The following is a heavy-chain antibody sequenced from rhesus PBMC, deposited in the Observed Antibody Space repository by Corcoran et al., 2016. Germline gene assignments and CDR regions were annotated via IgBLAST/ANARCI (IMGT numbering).Heavy chain of an antibody. CDR2: SYGIVSST. Sequence: QVQLQESGPGLVKPLETLSLTCAVPGAAISRNYWPWIRQPPGKGLEWIGFSYGIVSSTRYNPSLKSRVTLTVDTSKSQFSLKLTFVTAADTAVYYCARGGNYFDYWGQGVLVTVSS. V-gene: IGHV4S11*01. CDR1: GAAISRNY. CDR3: ARGGNYFDY. D-gene: IGHD3-34*01. J-gene: IGHJ4*01.